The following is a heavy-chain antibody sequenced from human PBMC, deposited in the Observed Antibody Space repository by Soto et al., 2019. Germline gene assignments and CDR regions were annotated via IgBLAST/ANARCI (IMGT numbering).Heavy chain of an antibody. D-gene: IGHD2-21*02. CDR3: ARGGYCGGDCYSFDY. V-gene: IGHV4-31*03. J-gene: IGHJ4*02. Sequence: QVQLQESGPGLVKPSQTLSLTCTVSGGSISSGGYYWSWIRQHPGKGLEWIGYIYYSGSTYYNPSLKSRVTISVDTSKNQFSLKLSSVTAADTAVYYCARGGYCGGDCYSFDYWGQGTLVTVSS. CDR2: IYYSGST. CDR1: GGSISSGGYY.